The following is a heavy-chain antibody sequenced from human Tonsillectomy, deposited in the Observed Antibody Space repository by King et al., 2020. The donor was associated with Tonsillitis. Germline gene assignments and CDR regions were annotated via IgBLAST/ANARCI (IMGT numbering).Heavy chain of an antibody. V-gene: IGHV1-69*04. Sequence: VQLVQSGAEVKKPGSSVNVSCKASGDTFSNYAISWVRQAPGQGLEWMGRIIPILGIAHYAQEFQGRVTITADKSTSTAYMEVSSLRSEDTAVYYCARDGQLSTPLDYWGQGTLVTVSS. CDR3: ARDGQLSTPLDY. CDR1: GDTFSNYA. CDR2: IIPILGIA. D-gene: IGHD1-1*01. J-gene: IGHJ4*02.